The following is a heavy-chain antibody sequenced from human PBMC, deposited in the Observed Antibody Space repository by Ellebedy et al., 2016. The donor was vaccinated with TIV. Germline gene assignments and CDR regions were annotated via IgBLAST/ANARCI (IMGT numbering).Heavy chain of an antibody. J-gene: IGHJ4*02. Sequence: PGGSLRLSCAASGFTFSNYVMSWVRQAPGKGLEWVSSISGGVGNTYYADSVKGRFTISRDNSQNTLYLEMNSLRADDTALYYCARELGGSGGSDFDYWGQGTLVTVSS. CDR2: ISGGVGNT. V-gene: IGHV3-23*01. D-gene: IGHD2-15*01. CDR1: GFTFSNYV. CDR3: ARELGGSGGSDFDY.